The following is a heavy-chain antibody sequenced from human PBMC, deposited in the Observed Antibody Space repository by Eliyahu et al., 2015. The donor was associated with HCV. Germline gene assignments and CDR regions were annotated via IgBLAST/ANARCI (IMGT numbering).Heavy chain of an antibody. V-gene: IGHV2-70*15. CDR2: IDWDEDI. D-gene: IGHD2-15*01. Sequence: QVTLRESGPALVKPTQTLTLTCTFSGFSLTTTGMCVSWIRQPPGKALEWLARIDWDEDIYYSTSLKSRLTISKDTSKNQVVLTVTNMDPVDTATYYCTQTKRSFCSGGTCYYVTDVWGRGTTVTVSS. J-gene: IGHJ6*02. CDR3: TQTKRSFCSGGTCYYVTDV. CDR1: GFSLTTTGMC.